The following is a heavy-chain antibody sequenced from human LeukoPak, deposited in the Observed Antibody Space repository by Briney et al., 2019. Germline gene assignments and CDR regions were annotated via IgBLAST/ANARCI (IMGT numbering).Heavy chain of an antibody. J-gene: IGHJ6*02. CDR1: GGSISSYY. D-gene: IGHD6-13*01. V-gene: IGHV4-4*07. Sequence: PSETLSLTCTVSGGSISSYYWSWIRQPAGKGLEWIGRIYTSGSTNYNPSLKSRVTMSVDTSKNQFSLKLSSVTAADTAVYYCASRGGCSSSTRPNYYYGVDVWGQGTTVTVSS. CDR3: ASRGGCSSSTRPNYYYGVDV. CDR2: IYTSGST.